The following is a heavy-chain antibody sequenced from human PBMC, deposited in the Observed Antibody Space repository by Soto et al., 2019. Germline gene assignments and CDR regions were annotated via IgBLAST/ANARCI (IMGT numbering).Heavy chain of an antibody. V-gene: IGHV4-34*01. J-gene: IGHJ6*01. CDR3: ARDRRIAAAAPRRYYYYYGMDV. Sequence: PSETLSLTCAVYGGSFSGYYWSWIRQPPGKGLEWIGEINHSGSTNYNPSLKSRVTISVDTSKNQFSLKLSSVTAAETAVYYCARDRRIAAAAPRRYYYYYGMDVWGQGTTVTVSS. CDR2: INHSGST. D-gene: IGHD6-13*01. CDR1: GGSFSGYY.